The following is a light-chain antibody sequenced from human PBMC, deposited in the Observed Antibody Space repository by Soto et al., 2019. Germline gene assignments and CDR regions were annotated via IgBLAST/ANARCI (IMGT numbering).Light chain of an antibody. CDR1: QIVYGRQ. V-gene: IGKV3-20*01. CDR3: QVYGPSHPIT. J-gene: IGKJ5*01. Sequence: EILMTQSQGTLPLSPGERAALACGASQIVYGRQLAWYQPTPGQAPRLLMYGVSSRATGIPDRFSGSGSGADYTLTLRRLEPEDFAVYYCQVYGPSHPITFGQGTRLEIK. CDR2: GVS.